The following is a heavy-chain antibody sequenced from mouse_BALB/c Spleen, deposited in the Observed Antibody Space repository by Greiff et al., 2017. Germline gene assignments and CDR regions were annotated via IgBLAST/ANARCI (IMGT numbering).Heavy chain of an antibody. V-gene: IGHV3-2*02. CDR2: ISYSGST. Sequence: VQLKESGPGLVKPSQSLSLTCTVTGYSITSDYAWNWIRQFPGNKLEWMGYISYSGSTSYNPSLKSRISITRDTSKNQFFLQLNSVTTEDTATYYCARGSSPYWYFDVWGAGTTVTVSS. CDR1: GYSITSDYA. J-gene: IGHJ1*01. D-gene: IGHD1-1*01. CDR3: ARGSSPYWYFDV.